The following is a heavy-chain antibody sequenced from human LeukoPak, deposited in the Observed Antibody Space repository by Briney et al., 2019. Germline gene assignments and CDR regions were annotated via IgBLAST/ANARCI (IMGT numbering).Heavy chain of an antibody. CDR2: INPNSGGT. Sequence: ASVKVSCKASGYTFTGYYMHWVRQAPGQGLEWMGWINPNSGGTNYAQKFQGRVTMTRDTSISTAYMELSRLRSDDTAVYYCVRDFDFDWLLSSPDFDYWGQGTLVTVSS. J-gene: IGHJ4*02. D-gene: IGHD3-9*01. CDR3: VRDFDFDWLLSSPDFDY. CDR1: GYTFTGYY. V-gene: IGHV1-2*02.